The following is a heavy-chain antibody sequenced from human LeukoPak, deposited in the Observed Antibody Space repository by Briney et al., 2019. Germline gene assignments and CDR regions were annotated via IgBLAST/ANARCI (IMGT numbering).Heavy chain of an antibody. V-gene: IGHV1-69*04. Sequence: SVKVSCKASGRTFSSYTISWVRQAPGQGLEWMGRIIPILDIANYVQKFQGRVTITAYKYTSTAYMELSSLRSEDTAVYYCARDFPPPSSWSNNWFDPWGQGTLVTVSS. D-gene: IGHD6-13*01. J-gene: IGHJ5*02. CDR3: ARDFPPPSSWSNNWFDP. CDR1: GRTFSSYT. CDR2: IIPILDIA.